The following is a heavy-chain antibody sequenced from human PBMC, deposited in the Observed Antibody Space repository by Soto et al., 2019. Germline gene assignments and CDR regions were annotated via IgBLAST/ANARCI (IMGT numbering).Heavy chain of an antibody. Sequence: LSLTCNVSGAPISSGGFYWSWIRQHPGKGPEWIGYIYNSGTTFYNPSLGSRVTMSLDAAKNHFSLELRSVTVADTAVYYCAREPISTPRGVTQVDHWGQGTQVTVSS. J-gene: IGHJ4*02. D-gene: IGHD3-10*01. CDR2: IYNSGTT. CDR3: AREPISTPRGVTQVDH. V-gene: IGHV4-31*03. CDR1: GAPISSGGFY.